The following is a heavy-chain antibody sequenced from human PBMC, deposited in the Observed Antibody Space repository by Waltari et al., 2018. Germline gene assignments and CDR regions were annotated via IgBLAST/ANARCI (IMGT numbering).Heavy chain of an antibody. D-gene: IGHD3-10*01. Sequence: EVQLVQSGAEVKKPGATVKISCKVSGYTFTDYYMHWVQQAPGKGREWMGLVDLEEGKKSNEGNVQGKVTITADTSTDTAYMELSSLRSEDTAVYYGATGGFGELPLGCDPWGQGTLVTVSS. CDR3: ATGGFGELPLGCDP. J-gene: IGHJ5*02. CDR2: VDLEEGKK. V-gene: IGHV1-69-2*01. CDR1: GYTFTDYY.